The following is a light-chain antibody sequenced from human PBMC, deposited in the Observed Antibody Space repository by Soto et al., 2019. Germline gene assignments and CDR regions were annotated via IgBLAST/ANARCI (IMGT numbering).Light chain of an antibody. V-gene: IGLV2-23*01. Sequence: QSVLTQPASVSGSLGQSITIPCTGIGSDVGSYKLVSWYQQHPGKAPKVIIFEGVSRPSGVPSRFSGSKSDNTASLTISGLQADDEAIYFCCAYGGTWVFGGGTKLTVL. CDR3: CAYGGTWV. J-gene: IGLJ3*02. CDR2: EGV. CDR1: GSDVGSYKL.